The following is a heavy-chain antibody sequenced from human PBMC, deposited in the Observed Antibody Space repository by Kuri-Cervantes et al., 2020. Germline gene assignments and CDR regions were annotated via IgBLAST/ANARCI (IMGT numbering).Heavy chain of an antibody. CDR2: ISYDGSNK. CDR1: GFTFSSYS. CDR3: ASHRVGSDY. Sequence: GGSLRLSCAASGFTFSSYSMNWVRQAPGKGLEWVAVISYDGSNKYYADSVKGRFTISRDNSKNTLYLQMNSLRAEDTAVYYCASHRVGSDYWGQGTLVTVSS. D-gene: IGHD3-10*01. J-gene: IGHJ4*02. V-gene: IGHV3-30*03.